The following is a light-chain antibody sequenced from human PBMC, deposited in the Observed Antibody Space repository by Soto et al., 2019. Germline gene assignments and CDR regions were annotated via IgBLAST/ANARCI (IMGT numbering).Light chain of an antibody. Sequence: QSALTQPPSASGSPGQSVTISCTGTSSDVGGSDYVSWYQHHPGKAPKLMIYDVSKRPSGVPDRFSGSKSGNMASLTVSGLQADDEADYYGISHVGHRNVFGTGTKLTVL. J-gene: IGLJ1*01. CDR3: ISHVGHRNV. CDR1: SSDVGGSDY. V-gene: IGLV2-8*01. CDR2: DVS.